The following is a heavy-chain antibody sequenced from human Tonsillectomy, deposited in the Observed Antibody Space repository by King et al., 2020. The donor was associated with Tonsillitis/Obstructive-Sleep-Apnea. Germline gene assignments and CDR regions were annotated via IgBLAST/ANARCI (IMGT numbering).Heavy chain of an antibody. D-gene: IGHD1-26*01. J-gene: IGHJ5*02. CDR2: ISSPGSTI. Sequence: VQLVESGGGLVKPGGSLRLSCAASGFTFSDDYMSWIRQAPGKGLEWVSYISSPGSTIYYADSVKGRFTISRDNAKNTLYLQMNSLRAADTAVHYCARNQWGGQGWFDPWGQGTLVTVSS. CDR3: ARNQWGGQGWFDP. V-gene: IGHV3-11*01. CDR1: GFTFSDDY.